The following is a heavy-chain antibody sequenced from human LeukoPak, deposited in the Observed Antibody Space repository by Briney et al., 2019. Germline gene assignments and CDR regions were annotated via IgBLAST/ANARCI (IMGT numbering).Heavy chain of an antibody. Sequence: SETLSLTCDVSGASISSSDYYWSWNRQPPGKGLEWIASLYYSATSYSNPSLKSRVTISVDTSNNQFSLKLNSVTAADTAVYYCVRDSPSGWLLGVWGKGTTVTVSS. V-gene: IGHV4-39*07. CDR2: LYYSATS. J-gene: IGHJ6*04. CDR3: VRDSPSGWLLGV. D-gene: IGHD6-19*01. CDR1: GASISSSDYY.